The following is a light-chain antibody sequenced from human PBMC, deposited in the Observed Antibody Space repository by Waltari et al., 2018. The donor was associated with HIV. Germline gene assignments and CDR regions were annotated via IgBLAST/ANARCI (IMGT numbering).Light chain of an antibody. J-gene: IGKJ1*01. V-gene: IGKV3-20*01. Sequence: IVLTQSPGTLSLSPGERATLSCRTGQSVSSSYLAWYQQKPGQAPRLLIYATATRATGIPDRFSGFGSGTLFSLTISRLEPEDVAVYYCQLYGTFGQGTKVEIK. CDR2: ATA. CDR3: QLYGT. CDR1: QSVSSSY.